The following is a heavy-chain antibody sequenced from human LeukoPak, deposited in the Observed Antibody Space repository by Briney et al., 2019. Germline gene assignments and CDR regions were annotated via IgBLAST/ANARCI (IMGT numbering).Heavy chain of an antibody. CDR2: ISGSGGST. J-gene: IGHJ3*02. V-gene: IGHV3-23*01. CDR3: ARDHTYSSQNHDAFDI. CDR1: GFIFSSYA. Sequence: PGGSLRLSCAASGFIFSSYAMSWVRQAPGKGLEWVSAISGSGGSTYYADSVKGRFTISRDNSKNTLYLQMNSLRAEDTAVYYCARDHTYSSQNHDAFDIWGQGTMVTVSS. D-gene: IGHD6-13*01.